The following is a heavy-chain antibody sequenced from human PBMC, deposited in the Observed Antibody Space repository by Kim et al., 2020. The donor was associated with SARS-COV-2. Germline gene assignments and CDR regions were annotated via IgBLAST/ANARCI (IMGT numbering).Heavy chain of an antibody. CDR1: GFTFSSYA. CDR2: ISDDGSNK. Sequence: GGSLRLSCAASGFTFSSYAMLWVRQAPGKGLEWVAVISDDGSNKYYADSVKGRFTISRDNSKNTLFLQMNSLGVEDTAVFHCARAGIPAGNYWFDAWGQGTPVTVSS. J-gene: IGHJ5*02. CDR3: ARAGIPAGNYWFDA. D-gene: IGHD2-2*01. V-gene: IGHV3-30*04.